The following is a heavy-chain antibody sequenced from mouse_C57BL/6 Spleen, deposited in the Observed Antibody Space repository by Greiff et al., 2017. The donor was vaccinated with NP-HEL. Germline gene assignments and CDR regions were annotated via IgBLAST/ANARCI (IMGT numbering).Heavy chain of an antibody. J-gene: IGHJ4*01. CDR1: GFSLTSYG. Sequence: QVQLQQSGPGLVQPSQSLSITCTVSGFSLTSYGVHWVRQSPGKGLEWLGVIWSGGSTDYNAAFISRLSISKDNSKSQVFFKMNSLQAYDTAIYYCSRKEAIYYEYAMDYWGQGTSVTVSS. CDR3: SRKEAIYYEYAMDY. V-gene: IGHV2-2*01. D-gene: IGHD2-4*01. CDR2: IWSGGST.